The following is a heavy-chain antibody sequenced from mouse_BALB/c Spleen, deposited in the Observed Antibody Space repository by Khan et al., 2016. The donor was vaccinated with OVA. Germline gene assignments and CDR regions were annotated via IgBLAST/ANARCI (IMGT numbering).Heavy chain of an antibody. J-gene: IGHJ2*01. CDR1: GFIFSNYG. CDR3: SIRPGYYGSNAYFDY. CDR2: ISSGGTYT. Sequence: EVQLLETGGDLVKPGGYLKLFCAASGFIFSNYGMSWVRQTPDKRLEWVASISSGGTYTYYPDSVQGRFTISRDNAENSLYLQMSSLKSEDTAMYYCSIRPGYYGSNAYFDYWGQGTTLTVSS. D-gene: IGHD1-1*01. V-gene: IGHV5-6*02.